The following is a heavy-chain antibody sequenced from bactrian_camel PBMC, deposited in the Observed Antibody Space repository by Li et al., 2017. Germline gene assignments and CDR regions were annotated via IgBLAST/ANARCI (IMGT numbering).Heavy chain of an antibody. V-gene: IGHV3S63*01. CDR3: AAEIYYSGSWCTYGTDNFGL. Sequence: VQLVESGGGSVQAGGSLRLSCQVFGATMMPNFEAWFRQSSGQEREGVAYLDNDGTPTYADSVKGRFTISRDAGKNTLLLQMNNLKYEDTAMYYCAAEIYYSGSWCTYGTDNFGLWGQGTQVTVS. D-gene: IGHD3*01. CDR2: LDNDGTP. J-gene: IGHJ6*01. CDR1: GATMMPNF.